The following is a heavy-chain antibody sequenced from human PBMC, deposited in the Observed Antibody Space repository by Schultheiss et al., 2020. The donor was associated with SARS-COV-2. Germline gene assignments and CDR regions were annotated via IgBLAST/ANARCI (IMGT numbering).Heavy chain of an antibody. Sequence: GESLKISCKASGGTFSSYAISWVRQAPGQGLEWMGRINPDSGGTNYAQKFQGRVTMTRDTSISTAYMELRSLRSDDTAVYFCAKDVEALAHSGWYDVYGMDVWGQGTTVTVSS. CDR1: GGTFSSYA. J-gene: IGHJ6*02. CDR3: AKDVEALAHSGWYDVYGMDV. V-gene: IGHV1-2*06. CDR2: INPDSGGT. D-gene: IGHD6-13*01.